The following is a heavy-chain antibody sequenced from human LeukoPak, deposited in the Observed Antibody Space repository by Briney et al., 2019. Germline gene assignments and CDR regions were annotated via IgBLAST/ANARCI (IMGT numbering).Heavy chain of an antibody. Sequence: SETLSLTCAVYGGSFSGYYWSWIRQPPGKGLEWIGEINHSGSTNYNPSLKSRVTISVDTSKNQFSLKLSSVTAADTAVYYCARHEAVGQWLVPDYWGQGTLVTVSS. CDR3: ARHEAVGQWLVPDY. V-gene: IGHV4-34*01. CDR1: GGSFSGYY. CDR2: INHSGST. J-gene: IGHJ4*02. D-gene: IGHD6-19*01.